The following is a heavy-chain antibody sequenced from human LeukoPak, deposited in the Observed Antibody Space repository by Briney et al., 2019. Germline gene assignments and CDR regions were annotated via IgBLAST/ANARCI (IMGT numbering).Heavy chain of an antibody. J-gene: IGHJ6*03. V-gene: IGHV1-8*02. D-gene: IGHD3-10*01. CDR3: ARWGDYYGSGSYTLYYYYMDV. CDR2: MNPNSGNT. Sequence: GASVKVSCKTSGYTFTSYDINWVRQATGQGLEWMGWMNPNSGNTGYAQKFQGRVTMTWNSSISTAYMELSSLRSEDTAVYYCARWGDYYGSGSYTLYYYYMDVWGKGTTVTISS. CDR1: GYTFTSYD.